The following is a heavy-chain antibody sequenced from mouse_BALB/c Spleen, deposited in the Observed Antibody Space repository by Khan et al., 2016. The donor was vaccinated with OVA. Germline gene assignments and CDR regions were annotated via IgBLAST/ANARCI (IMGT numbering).Heavy chain of an antibody. CDR3: TRNGFGNYESWDY. CDR2: IYPGNSDT. Sequence: VQLQQSGTVLARPGASVKMSCKGSGYTFTNYWMHWVKQRPGQGLEWIGVIYPGNSDTNYNQKFKGKAKLTAVTSTSTAYMELNSLTNEDSAVYYCTRNGFGNYESWDYWGQGTTLTVFS. CDR1: GYTFTNYW. V-gene: IGHV1-5*01. D-gene: IGHD2-1*01. J-gene: IGHJ2*01.